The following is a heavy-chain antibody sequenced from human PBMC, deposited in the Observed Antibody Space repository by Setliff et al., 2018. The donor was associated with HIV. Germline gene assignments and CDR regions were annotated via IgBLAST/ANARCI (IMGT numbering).Heavy chain of an antibody. J-gene: IGHJ2*01. CDR1: GGSLSDSY. CDR2: ISHSGTT. D-gene: IGHD6-25*01. CDR3: ARHQRLPGLQPPYWYFDL. V-gene: IGHV4-34*01. Sequence: ASETLSLTCAVYGGSLSDSYYNWIRQPPGKGLEWIGQISHSGTTSYNSSLKSRVAMSVDMSKNLFSLTLNSLTAADTAVYSCARHQRLPGLQPPYWYFDLWGRGTLVTVS.